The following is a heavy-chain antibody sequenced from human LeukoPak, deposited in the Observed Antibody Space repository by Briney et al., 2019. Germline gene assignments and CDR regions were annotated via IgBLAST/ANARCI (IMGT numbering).Heavy chain of an antibody. CDR3: ARDLEPYAFDI. CDR2: IYYSGST. V-gene: IGHV4-59*01. J-gene: IGHJ3*02. D-gene: IGHD1-1*01. Sequence: SETLSLTCTVSGGSISSYYWSWIRQPPGKGLEWIGYIYYSGSTNYNPSLKSRVTISVDTSKNQFSLKLSSVTAADTAVYYCARDLEPYAFDIWGQETMVTVFS. CDR1: GGSISSYY.